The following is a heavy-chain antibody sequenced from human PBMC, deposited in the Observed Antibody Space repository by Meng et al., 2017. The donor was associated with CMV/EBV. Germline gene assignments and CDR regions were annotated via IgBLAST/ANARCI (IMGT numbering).Heavy chain of an antibody. J-gene: IGHJ6*02. D-gene: IGHD3-3*01. CDR2: IYHSGST. V-gene: IGHV4-38-2*02. Sequence: SETLSLTCTVSGYSISSGYYWGWIRQPPGKGLEWTGSIYHSGSTYYNPSLKSRVTISVDTSKNQFSLKLSSVTAADTAVYYCARCCLGDNYDFWSGYFNYYYYYGMDVWGQGTTVTVSS. CDR1: GYSISSGYY. CDR3: ARCCLGDNYDFWSGYFNYYYYYGMDV.